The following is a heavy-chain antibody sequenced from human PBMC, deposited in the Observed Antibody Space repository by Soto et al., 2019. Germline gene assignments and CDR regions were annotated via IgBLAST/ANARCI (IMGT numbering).Heavy chain of an antibody. Sequence: GVLRLSCTASGFTFGDYAMSWFRQAPGKGLEWVGFIRSKAYGGATEYAASVKGRFTISRDDSKSIAYLQMNSLKTEDTAVYYCTRELYSSSGYYYYYYGMDVWGQGTTVTVSS. D-gene: IGHD6-6*01. CDR3: TRELYSSSGYYYYYYGMDV. V-gene: IGHV3-49*03. J-gene: IGHJ6*02. CDR1: GFTFGDYA. CDR2: IRSKAYGGAT.